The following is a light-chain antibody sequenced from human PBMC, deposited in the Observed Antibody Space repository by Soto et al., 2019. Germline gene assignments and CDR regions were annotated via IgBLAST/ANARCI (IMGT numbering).Light chain of an antibody. Sequence: AIRMTQSPSSFSASTGDRVTINCRASQGISSYLAWYQQKPGKAPKLLIYAASTLQSGVPSRFSGSGSGTDVTLTISCLQSEDFATYYCQHYYSYPLTFGGGTKVEIK. V-gene: IGKV1-8*01. J-gene: IGKJ4*01. CDR2: AAS. CDR3: QHYYSYPLT. CDR1: QGISSY.